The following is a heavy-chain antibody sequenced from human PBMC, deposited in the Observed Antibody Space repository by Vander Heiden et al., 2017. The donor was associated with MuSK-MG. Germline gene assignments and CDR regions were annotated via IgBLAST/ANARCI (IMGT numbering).Heavy chain of an antibody. CDR2: IIPSLGIA. V-gene: IGHV1-69*10. D-gene: IGHD3-10*01. CDR3: ARARGFYYYYYMDV. Sequence: QVQLVQSGAEVKKPGSSVKVSCKASVGTFSSYAISWGRQAPGQGLEWMGGIIPSLGIANYAQKFQGRVTITADKSTSTAYMELSSLRSEDTAVYYCARARGFYYYYYMDVWGKGTTVTVSS. J-gene: IGHJ6*03. CDR1: VGTFSSYA.